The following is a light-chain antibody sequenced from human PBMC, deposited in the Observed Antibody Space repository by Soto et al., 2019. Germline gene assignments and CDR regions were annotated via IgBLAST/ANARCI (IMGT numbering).Light chain of an antibody. CDR2: AAS. CDR3: QQSYTTPRT. V-gene: IGKV1-39*01. CDR1: QSISMY. Sequence: DIQMTQSPSSLSAYVGDRVTITCRASQSISMYLNWYQQKPGKAPKLLLYAASSLQRGDPSRFSGSGSGTDFTLTISSLQPEDFASYYCQQSYTTPRTFGQGTKVEIK. J-gene: IGKJ1*01.